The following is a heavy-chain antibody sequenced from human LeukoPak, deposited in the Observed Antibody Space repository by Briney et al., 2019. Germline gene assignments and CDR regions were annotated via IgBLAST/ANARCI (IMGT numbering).Heavy chain of an antibody. J-gene: IGHJ4*02. CDR3: AAPGYGSSWYYPFFQY. CDR1: GFTVSSNY. D-gene: IGHD6-13*01. Sequence: GGSLRLSCAASGFTVSSNYMSWVRQAPGKGLEGVSVIYSGGSTYYTDSVRGGFTISRDNSKNTLYLQMNSLRAEDTAVYYCAAPGYGSSWYYPFFQYWGQGTLVTVSS. CDR2: IYSGGST. V-gene: IGHV3-66*02.